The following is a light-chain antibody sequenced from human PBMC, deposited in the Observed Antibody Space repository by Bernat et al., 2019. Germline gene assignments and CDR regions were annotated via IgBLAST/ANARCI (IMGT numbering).Light chain of an antibody. CDR1: QSVSSN. Sequence: EIVMTQSPATLSVSPGERATLSCRDSQSVSSNLAWYQQKPGQAPRLLIYGASTRATGIPVRFSGSGSGTEFTLTISSLQSEDFAVYYCQQYNNWAPWTFGEGNKVEIK. V-gene: IGKV3-15*01. CDR3: QQYNNWAPWT. J-gene: IGKJ1*01. CDR2: GAS.